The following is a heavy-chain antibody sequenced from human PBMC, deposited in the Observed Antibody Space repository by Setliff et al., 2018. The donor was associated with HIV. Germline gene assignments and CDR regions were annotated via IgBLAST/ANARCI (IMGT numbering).Heavy chain of an antibody. V-gene: IGHV5-51*01. D-gene: IGHD4-17*01. Sequence: PGESLKISCKGSGYSFTTYWIGWVRQMPGKGLEWMGIIYPGDSDTRYSPSFQGHVTISTDKSISTAYLQWSSLKASDTATYYCAALYDSGGAFDYWGRGTLVTVSS. CDR3: AALYDSGGAFDY. J-gene: IGHJ4*02. CDR2: IYPGDSDT. CDR1: GYSFTTYW.